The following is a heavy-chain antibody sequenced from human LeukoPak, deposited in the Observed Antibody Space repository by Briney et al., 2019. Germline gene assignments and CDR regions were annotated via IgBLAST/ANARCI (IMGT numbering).Heavy chain of an antibody. CDR2: ISSTSSTI. CDR3: AREGIYGGNSDPDF. J-gene: IGHJ4*02. CDR1: GFTFSSYS. D-gene: IGHD4-23*01. Sequence: PGGSLRFSCAASGFTFSSYSMNWVRQAPGKGLEWVSYISSTSSTIYYADSVKGRFTISRDNAKNSLFLQMNSLRDEDTAVYYCAREGIYGGNSDPDFWGQGTLVTVSS. V-gene: IGHV3-48*02.